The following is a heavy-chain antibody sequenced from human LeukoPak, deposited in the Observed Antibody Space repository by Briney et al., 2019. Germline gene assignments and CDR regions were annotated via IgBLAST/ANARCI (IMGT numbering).Heavy chain of an antibody. D-gene: IGHD1-26*01. J-gene: IGHJ3*02. CDR2: IGTAGDT. Sequence: GGSLRLSCAASGFTFSSYDMHWVRQATGKGLEWVSAIGTAGDTYYPGSVKGRFTISRENAKNSLYLQMNSLRAGDTAVYYCARSIVGATVGAFDIWGQGTMVTVSS. CDR3: ARSIVGATVGAFDI. CDR1: GFTFSSYD. V-gene: IGHV3-13*01.